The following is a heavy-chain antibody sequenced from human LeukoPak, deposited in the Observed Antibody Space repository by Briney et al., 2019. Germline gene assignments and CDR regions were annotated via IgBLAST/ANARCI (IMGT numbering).Heavy chain of an antibody. D-gene: IGHD5-24*01. Sequence: ASVKVSCKASGYTFTSYAISWVRQAPGQGLEWMGWIIPILGIANYAQKFQGRVTITTDKSTSTAYMELSSLRSEDTAVYYCARDYLVATRDYYDYYGIDVWGQGTTVAVSS. CDR1: GYTFTSYA. J-gene: IGHJ6*02. CDR2: IIPILGIA. V-gene: IGHV1-69*10. CDR3: ARDYLVATRDYYDYYGIDV.